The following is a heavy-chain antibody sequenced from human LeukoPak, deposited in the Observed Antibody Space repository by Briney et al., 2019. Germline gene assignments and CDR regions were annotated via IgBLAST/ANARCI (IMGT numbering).Heavy chain of an antibody. CDR3: TTDPGGNFNYYGMDV. CDR1: GGSISSYY. V-gene: IGHV3-15*01. D-gene: IGHD4-23*01. CDR2: IKSKTDGGTT. Sequence: ETLSLTCSVSGGSISSYYWSWIRQPPGKGLEWVGRIKSKTDGGTTDYAAPVKGRFTISRDDSKNTLYLQMNSLKTEDTAVYYCTTDPGGNFNYYGMDVWGQGTTVTVS. J-gene: IGHJ6*02.